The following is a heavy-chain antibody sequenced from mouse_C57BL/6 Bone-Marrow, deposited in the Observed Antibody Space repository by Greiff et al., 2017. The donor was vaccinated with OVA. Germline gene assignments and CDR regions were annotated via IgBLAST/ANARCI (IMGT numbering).Heavy chain of an antibody. CDR1: GFTFTDYY. V-gene: IGHV7-3*01. J-gene: IGHJ3*01. CDR3: ARWGFAY. CDR2: IRNKANGYTT. Sequence: EVQVVESGGGLVQPGGSLSLSCAASGFTFTDYYMSWVRQPPGKALEWLGFIRNKANGYTTEYSASVKGRFTISRDNSQSTLYLQMNALRAEDSATYYCARWGFAYWGQGTLVTVSA.